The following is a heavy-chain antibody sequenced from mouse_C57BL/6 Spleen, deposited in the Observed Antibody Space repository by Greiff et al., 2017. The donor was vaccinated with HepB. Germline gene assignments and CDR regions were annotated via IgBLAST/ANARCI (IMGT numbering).Heavy chain of an antibody. CDR2: IDPENGDT. D-gene: IGHD2-4*01. V-gene: IGHV14-4*01. J-gene: IGHJ2*01. Sequence: EVMLVESGAELVRPGASVKLSCTASGFNVKDDYMHWVKQRPEQGLEWIGWIDPENGDTEYASKFQGKATITADTSSNTAYLQLSSLTSEDTAVYYCTTRITGFDYWGQGTTLTVSS. CDR1: GFNVKDDY. CDR3: TTRITGFDY.